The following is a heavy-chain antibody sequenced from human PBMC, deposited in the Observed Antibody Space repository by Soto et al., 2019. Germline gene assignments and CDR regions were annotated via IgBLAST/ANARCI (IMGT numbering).Heavy chain of an antibody. CDR1: GFTFNNYA. Sequence: GGSLRLSCAASGFTFNNYAMSWFRQAPGKAPEWVAAVRGSGAGTYHADSVRGRFTSSRDNLNNILYLQMNSLRAEDTAMYYCARDQRGAFAYWGHGTLVTVSA. V-gene: IGHV3-23*01. CDR3: ARDQRGAFAY. J-gene: IGHJ4*01. D-gene: IGHD1-26*01. CDR2: VRGSGAGT.